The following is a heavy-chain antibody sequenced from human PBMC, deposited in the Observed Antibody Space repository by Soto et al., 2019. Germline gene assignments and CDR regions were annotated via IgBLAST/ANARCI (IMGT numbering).Heavy chain of an antibody. CDR1: GFSFSNYG. V-gene: IGHV3-33*01. J-gene: IGHJ6*02. Sequence: GGSLRLSCGASGFSFSNYGMHWVRQAPGKGLEWVAIIWYDGSEKYYADSVKGRFTISRDNAKNSLYLQMNSLRAEDTAVYYCARDRYYYGSGSRRTSYYYYYGMDVWGQGTTVTVSS. CDR3: ARDRYYYGSGSRRTSYYYYYGMDV. D-gene: IGHD3-10*01. CDR2: IWYDGSEK.